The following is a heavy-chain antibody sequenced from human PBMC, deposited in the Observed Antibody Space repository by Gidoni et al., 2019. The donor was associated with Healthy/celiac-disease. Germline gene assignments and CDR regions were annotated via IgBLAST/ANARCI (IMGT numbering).Heavy chain of an antibody. V-gene: IGHV1-3*01. J-gene: IGHJ3*02. CDR2: INAGNGNT. CDR3: ASDSGGNDAFDI. D-gene: IGHD2-15*01. Sequence: QVPLVQSGAEVKKPGASVKVSCKASGYTFTSYAMHWVRQAPGQRLEWMGWINAGNGNTKYSQKFQGRVTITRNTSASTAYMELSSLRSEDTAVYYCASDSGGNDAFDIWGQGTMVTVSS. CDR1: GYTFTSYA.